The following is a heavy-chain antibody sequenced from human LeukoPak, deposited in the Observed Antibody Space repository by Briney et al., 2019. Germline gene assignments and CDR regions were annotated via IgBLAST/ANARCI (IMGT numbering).Heavy chain of an antibody. J-gene: IGHJ4*02. CDR2: ISSSGSTI. Sequence: QPGGSLRLSCAASGFTFSSYEMNWVRQAPGKGLEWVSYISSSGSTIYYADSVKGRFTISRDNAKNSLYLQMNSLRAEDTAMYYCARGIESGYGYVFDYWGQGTLVTVSS. V-gene: IGHV3-48*03. D-gene: IGHD5-18*01. CDR3: ARGIESGYGYVFDY. CDR1: GFTFSSYE.